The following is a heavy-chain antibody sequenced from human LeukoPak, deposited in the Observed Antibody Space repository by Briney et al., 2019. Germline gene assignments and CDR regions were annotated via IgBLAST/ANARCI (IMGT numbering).Heavy chain of an antibody. CDR2: ISADNGNT. J-gene: IGHJ6*02. D-gene: IGHD2-8*01. V-gene: IGHV1-18*01. CDR3: ARDGVSGLRSEYYYYYYGMDV. CDR1: RYTFTSYG. Sequence: ASVKVSCKASRYTFTSYGISWVRQAPGQGLEWMGWISADNGNTNYAQKLQGRVTMTTDTSTNTAYMELRSLRSDDTAVYYCARDGVSGLRSEYYYYYYGMDVWGQGTTVTVSS.